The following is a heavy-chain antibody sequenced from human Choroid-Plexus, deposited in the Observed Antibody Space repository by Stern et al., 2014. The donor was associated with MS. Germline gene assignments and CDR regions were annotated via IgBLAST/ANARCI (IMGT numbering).Heavy chain of an antibody. D-gene: IGHD2/OR15-2a*01. V-gene: IGHV3-30*18. CDR1: GFTLGSCA. CDR2: VSYDGSNK. CDR3: AKDCQYLTYFFDH. Sequence: VQLVESGGGVVQPGRPLRLSCVASGFTLGSCAMHWVRQAPGKGLEWVAGVSYDGSNKYYADSVKGRFTISRDNSQNTLYMQMSSLRPEDTAVYYCAKDCQYLTYFFDHCGQGSLVTVSS. J-gene: IGHJ5*02.